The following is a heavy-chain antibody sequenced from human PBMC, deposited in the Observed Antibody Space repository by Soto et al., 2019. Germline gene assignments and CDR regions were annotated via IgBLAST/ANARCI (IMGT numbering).Heavy chain of an antibody. CDR2: IGTSSTYT. CDR1: GFALSDYY. J-gene: IGHJ4*02. CDR3: ARDAEPDTALIDPFDY. V-gene: IGHV3-11*05. D-gene: IGHD5-18*01. Sequence: QVQLVESGGGLVKPGGSLRLSCAASGFALSDYYMSWIRQAPGEGLEWVSYIGTSSTYTKYADSVKGRFTISRDNAKNSLYLQMNGLRAEDTAVYYCARDAEPDTALIDPFDYWGQGTLVTVSS.